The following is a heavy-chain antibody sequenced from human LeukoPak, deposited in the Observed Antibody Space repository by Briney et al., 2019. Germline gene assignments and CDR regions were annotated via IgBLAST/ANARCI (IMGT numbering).Heavy chain of an antibody. D-gene: IGHD5-18*01. V-gene: IGHV3-48*01. CDR2: ISHGSTRI. Sequence: GGSLRLSCAASGFTFSTYSMNWVRQAPGKGLEWISYISHGSTRIFYADSVEGRFTVSRDDAKNALYLQMNSLRVEDTAVYYCTRDSGYCYAMDSWGQGILVTVSS. CDR1: GFTFSTYS. CDR3: TRDSGYCYAMDS. J-gene: IGHJ4*02.